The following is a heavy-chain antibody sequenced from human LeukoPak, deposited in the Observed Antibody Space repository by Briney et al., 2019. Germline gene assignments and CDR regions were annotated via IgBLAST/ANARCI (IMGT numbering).Heavy chain of an antibody. CDR2: ISSSGSTI. D-gene: IGHD2-15*01. J-gene: IGHJ6*04. Sequence: PGGSLRLSCAASGFTFSSYEMNWVRQAPGKGLEWVSYISSSGSTIYYADSVKGRFTISRDNAKNSLYLQMNSLRAEDTAVYYCARDRSVYCSGGSCYWEINYYYGMDVWGKGTTVTVSS. CDR3: ARDRSVYCSGGSCYWEINYYYGMDV. V-gene: IGHV3-48*03. CDR1: GFTFSSYE.